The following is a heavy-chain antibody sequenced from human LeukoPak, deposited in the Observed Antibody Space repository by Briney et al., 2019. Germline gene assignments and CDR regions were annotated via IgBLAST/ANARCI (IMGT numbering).Heavy chain of an antibody. CDR1: GYTLSEVS. J-gene: IGHJ4*02. CDR3: TTGAVGVYPVYYFHY. D-gene: IGHD1-26*01. V-gene: IGHV1-24*01. CDR2: FDPEDGET. Sequence: ASVKVSCKVSGYTLSEVSIHWVRQAPGKGFKGMGRFDPEDGETIHSQKFQGRVTTTEDTSGETAYMALSSLTSGDTAMYYCTTGAVGVYPVYYFHYWGQGTLVTVSS.